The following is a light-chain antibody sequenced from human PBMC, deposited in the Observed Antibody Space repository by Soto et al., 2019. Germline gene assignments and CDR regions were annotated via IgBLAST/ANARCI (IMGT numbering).Light chain of an antibody. CDR1: QDTRSA. CDR2: AAS. J-gene: IGKJ1*01. CDR3: LLDFSYFWA. V-gene: IGKV1-6*01. Sequence: IQLTQSPSSLSASVGDRVTITCRASQDTRSALGWYQQKPGKVPKLLIYAASTLQSGVPSRFSGSRSGTDFTLTISSLQPEDFATYYCLLDFSYFWAFGQGTKVDIK.